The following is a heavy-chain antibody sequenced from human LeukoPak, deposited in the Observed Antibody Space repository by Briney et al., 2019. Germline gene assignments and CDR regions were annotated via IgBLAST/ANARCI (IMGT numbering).Heavy chain of an antibody. D-gene: IGHD2-15*01. V-gene: IGHV3-33*01. CDR2: IWFEVSNK. CDR1: GFAFSSYG. CDR3: ARAPWYCSGGACYFDN. J-gene: IGHJ4*02. Sequence: GTSLRLSCAASGFAFSSYGMHWVRQAPGKGREGVAVIWFEVSNKYYGDSVEGRFTISRDNSKNTLYLQMNSLRAEDTAVYYCARAPWYCSGGACYFDNWGQGTLVTVSS.